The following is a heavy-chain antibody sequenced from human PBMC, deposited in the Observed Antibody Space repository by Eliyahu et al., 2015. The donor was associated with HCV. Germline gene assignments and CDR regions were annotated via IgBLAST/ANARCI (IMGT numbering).Heavy chain of an antibody. D-gene: IGHD2-15*01. CDR2: IYSGSSST. Sequence: EVQLLESGGGLVQPGGSLRLSCAASGFTFANYPLNWFRQAPGKGLEWVSVIYSGSSSTYYADSVRGRFTISRDNSKNTLYLQMNSLRADDTAVYYCAKGACSGGSCEPLLFDYWGQGTLVTVSS. CDR1: GFTFANYP. J-gene: IGHJ4*02. V-gene: IGHV3-23*03. CDR3: AKGACSGGSCEPLLFDY.